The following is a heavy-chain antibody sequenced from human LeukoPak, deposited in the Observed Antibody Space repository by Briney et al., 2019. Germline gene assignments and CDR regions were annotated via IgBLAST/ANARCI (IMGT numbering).Heavy chain of an antibody. J-gene: IGHJ5*02. Sequence: SETLSLTCAVSGGSISSGGYSWSWIRQPPGKGLEWIGYIYHSGSTYYNPSLKSRVTMSVDTSKNQFSLKLSSVTAADTAMYYCARAIVGATFDPWGQGTLVTVSS. D-gene: IGHD1-26*01. CDR2: IYHSGST. CDR1: GGSISSGGYS. V-gene: IGHV4-30-2*01. CDR3: ARAIVGATFDP.